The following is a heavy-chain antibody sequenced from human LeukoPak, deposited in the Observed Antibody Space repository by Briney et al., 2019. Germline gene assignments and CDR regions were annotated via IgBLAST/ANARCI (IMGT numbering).Heavy chain of an antibody. CDR3: AKAGLVRGGALDS. CDR1: GFTFSNYW. D-gene: IGHD4/OR15-4a*01. CDR2: ITGTGDGT. J-gene: IGHJ4*02. V-gene: IGHV3-23*01. Sequence: PGGSLRLSCAASGFTFSNYWMTWVRQAPGKGLEWVSSITGTGDGTSAADSVKGRFTISRDSSKHTLYLQMNSLRVEDTAVYYCAKAGLVRGGALDSWGQGTLVTVSS.